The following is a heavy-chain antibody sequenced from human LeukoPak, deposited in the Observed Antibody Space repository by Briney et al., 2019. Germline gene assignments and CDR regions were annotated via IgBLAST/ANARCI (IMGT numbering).Heavy chain of an antibody. Sequence: PGRSLRLSCAASGFTFSNYAMSWVRQAPGKGLEWVSTITGNGASTFYADSVKGRFTISRDNSRNTLYLQMNSLRAEDTAVYYCANRGRYYFDYWGQGALVTVSS. CDR2: ITGNGAST. V-gene: IGHV3-23*01. CDR1: GFTFSNYA. D-gene: IGHD3-9*01. CDR3: ANRGRYYFDY. J-gene: IGHJ4*02.